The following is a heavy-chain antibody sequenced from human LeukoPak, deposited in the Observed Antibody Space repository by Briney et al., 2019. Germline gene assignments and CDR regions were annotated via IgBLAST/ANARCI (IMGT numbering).Heavy chain of an antibody. Sequence: GGSLRLSCAASGFTFSSYAMSWVRQAPGKGLEWVSAISGSGGSTYYADSVKGRFTISRDNSKNTLYLQMNSLRAEDTAVYYCAKRAPLSGYLRYYYYYTDVWGKGTTVTVSS. V-gene: IGHV3-23*01. D-gene: IGHD3-22*01. CDR1: GFTFSSYA. J-gene: IGHJ6*03. CDR2: ISGSGGST. CDR3: AKRAPLSGYLRYYYYYTDV.